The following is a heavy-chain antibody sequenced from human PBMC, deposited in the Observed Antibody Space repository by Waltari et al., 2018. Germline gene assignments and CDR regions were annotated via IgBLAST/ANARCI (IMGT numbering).Heavy chain of an antibody. CDR3: ARLSRYMDG. CDR1: AGSIRSSSYY. CDR2: IYYSGST. V-gene: IGHV4-39*07. Sequence: QLQLQESGPGLVKPSEPLSLTCTVSAGSIRSSSYYRVWIRQHPRKGLEWIGSIYYSGSTYYNPALKSRVTISVDTSKNQFSLKLSSVTAADTAMYYCARLSRYMDGGGKGTTVTVSS. J-gene: IGHJ6*03.